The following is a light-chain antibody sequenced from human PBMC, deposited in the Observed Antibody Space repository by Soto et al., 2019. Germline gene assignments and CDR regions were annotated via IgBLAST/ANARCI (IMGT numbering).Light chain of an antibody. CDR2: AAS. CDR3: QQTSSTPT. V-gene: IGKV1-39*01. CDR1: QSIRSY. Sequence: DIQLTQSPSSLSASVGDRVTITCRASQSIRSYLNWYQQKPGKAPKLLIYAASSLQIGVSSRFSGSGSGTDFTLTISNLQPEDFVTYYCQQTSSTPTFGGGTKVEIK. J-gene: IGKJ4*01.